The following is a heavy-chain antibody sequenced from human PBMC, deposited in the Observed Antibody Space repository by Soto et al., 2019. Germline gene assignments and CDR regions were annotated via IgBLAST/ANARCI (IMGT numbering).Heavy chain of an antibody. Sequence: QVHLVQSGAEVKKPGASVKVSCKASGYTFTSYAISWVRQAPGQGLEWIGWIRGYNGDTKYAQKLQGRVTMTTDTSTGTAYMELRSLRADDTAVYYCARVVDTAMASFDYWGQGTLVTVSS. CDR1: GYTFTSYA. V-gene: IGHV1-18*01. D-gene: IGHD5-18*01. CDR3: ARVVDTAMASFDY. CDR2: IRGYNGDT. J-gene: IGHJ4*02.